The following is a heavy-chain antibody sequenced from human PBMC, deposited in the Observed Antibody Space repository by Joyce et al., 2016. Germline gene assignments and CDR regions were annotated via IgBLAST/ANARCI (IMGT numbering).Heavy chain of an antibody. CDR2: IKKSGVT. CDR1: GGPFRGFF. V-gene: IGHV4-34*01. D-gene: IGHD6-19*01. Sequence: QVQLQQWGAGLLKPSETLSLTCAVSGGPFRGFFWTWVRQPPGKGLEWIGDIKKSGVTNYNPALKTRVTFSVDTSKNQFSLKLTSLSAADTAVYYCARSQWLAPLMYWGQGTPVTVSS. J-gene: IGHJ4*02. CDR3: ARSQWLAPLMY.